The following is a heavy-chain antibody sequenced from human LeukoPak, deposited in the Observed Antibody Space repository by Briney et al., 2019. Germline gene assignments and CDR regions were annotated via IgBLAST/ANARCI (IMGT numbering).Heavy chain of an antibody. CDR3: ATVLLWFGELLVGYFDY. Sequence: PSETLSLTCTVSGYSISSGYYWGWIRQPPGKELEWIGSIYHSGSTYYNPSLKSRVTISVDTSKNQFSLKLSSVTAADTAVYYCATVLLWFGELLVGYFDYWGQGTLVTVSS. CDR1: GYSISSGYY. CDR2: IYHSGST. J-gene: IGHJ4*02. V-gene: IGHV4-38-2*02. D-gene: IGHD3-10*01.